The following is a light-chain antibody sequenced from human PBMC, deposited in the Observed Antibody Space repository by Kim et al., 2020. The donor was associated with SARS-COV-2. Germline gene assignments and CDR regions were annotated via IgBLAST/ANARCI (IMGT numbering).Light chain of an antibody. CDR1: SSDVGSYNL. Sequence: GQSSTISSTRTSSDVGSYNLVSWYQQHPDKAPKLMIFEVNKRPSGVSNRFSGSKSGNTASLTISGLQAEDEADYYCCSYAGDFTLVFGSGTKVTVL. CDR2: EVN. CDR3: CSYAGDFTLV. V-gene: IGLV2-23*02. J-gene: IGLJ1*01.